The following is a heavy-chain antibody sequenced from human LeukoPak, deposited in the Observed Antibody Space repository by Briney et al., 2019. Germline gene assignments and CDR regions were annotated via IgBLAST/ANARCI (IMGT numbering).Heavy chain of an antibody. CDR3: ASIVVVPAAIPLDY. J-gene: IGHJ4*02. D-gene: IGHD2-2*02. Sequence: GGSLRLSCAASGFTFSSYSMNWVRQAPGKGLEWVSYISSSSSTIDYADSVKGRFTISRDNAKNSLYLQMNSLRAEDTAVYYCASIVVVPAAIPLDYWGQGTLVTVSS. CDR1: GFTFSSYS. CDR2: ISSSSSTI. V-gene: IGHV3-48*01.